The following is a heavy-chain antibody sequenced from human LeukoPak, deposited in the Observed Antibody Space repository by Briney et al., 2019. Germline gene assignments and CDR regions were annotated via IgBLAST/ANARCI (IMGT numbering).Heavy chain of an antibody. V-gene: IGHV4-34*01. CDR3: ARERGDYDFWSGYYIARCGYFDY. CDR2: INHSGST. D-gene: IGHD3-3*01. Sequence: SETLSLTCAVYGGSFSGYYWSRIRQPPGKGLEWIGEINHSGSTNYNPSLKSRVTISVDTSKNQFSLKLSSVTAADTAVYYCARERGDYDFWSGYYIARCGYFDYWGQGTLVTVSS. CDR1: GGSFSGYY. J-gene: IGHJ4*02.